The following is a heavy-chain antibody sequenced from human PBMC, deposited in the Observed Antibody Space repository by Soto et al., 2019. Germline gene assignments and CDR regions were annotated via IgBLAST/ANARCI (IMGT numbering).Heavy chain of an antibody. Sequence: GGSLRLSCEVSGFTFSMYSMSWVRQTPGKGLEWVAKIPQDGVDGHYADSVKGRFTISRDNGKNSLYLQMNNLRAEDTAVYYCARDNGIEGSFDPWGQGTLVTAPQ. CDR2: IPQDGVDG. V-gene: IGHV3-7*03. CDR3: ARDNGIEGSFDP. J-gene: IGHJ5*02. CDR1: GFTFSMYS.